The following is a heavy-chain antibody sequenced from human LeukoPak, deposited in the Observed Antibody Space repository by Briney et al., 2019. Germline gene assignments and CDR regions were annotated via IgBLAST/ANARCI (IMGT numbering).Heavy chain of an antibody. CDR2: IYYSGST. V-gene: IGHV4-59*01. CDR1: GGSISIYY. Sequence: SETLSLTCTVSGGSISIYYWSWIRQPPGKGLEWIGYIYYSGSTNYNPSLKSRVTISVDTSKNQFSLKLSSVTAADTAVYYCARAGITMVRGVIIPYYYYYMDVWGKGTTVTVSS. CDR3: ARAGITMVRGVIIPYYYYYMDV. J-gene: IGHJ6*03. D-gene: IGHD3-10*01.